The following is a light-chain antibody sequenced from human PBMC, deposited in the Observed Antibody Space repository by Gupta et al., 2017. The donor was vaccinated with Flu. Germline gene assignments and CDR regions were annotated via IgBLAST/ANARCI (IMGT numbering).Light chain of an antibody. V-gene: IGLV2-8*01. J-gene: IGLJ3*02. CDR3: FSHAWNVNVM. Sequence: VTISCTGSSSDVGAYNSVSWYQQYPGIAHKLLIYEVTKRPAGVPDRFSGSKSGNTASLTVSGLKAEEEAVYYCFSHAWNVNVMFGGGTKLTVV. CDR1: SSDVGAYNS. CDR2: EVT.